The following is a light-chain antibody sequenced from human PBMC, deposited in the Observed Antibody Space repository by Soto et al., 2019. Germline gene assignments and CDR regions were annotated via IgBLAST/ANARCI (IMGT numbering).Light chain of an antibody. Sequence: EVVLTQSPATLSLSPGEKATLSCRASQDINTYLGWYQQKLGQAPRVLIYGASTRATGIPARFSGSGSGTEFTLTITSLQPEDFAVYYCQQYNYLITFGQGTRLEIK. CDR1: QDINTY. CDR3: QQYNYLIT. CDR2: GAS. J-gene: IGKJ5*01. V-gene: IGKV3-15*01.